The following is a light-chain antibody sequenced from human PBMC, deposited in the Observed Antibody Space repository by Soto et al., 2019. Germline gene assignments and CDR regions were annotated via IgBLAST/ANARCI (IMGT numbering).Light chain of an antibody. J-gene: IGKJ1*01. CDR3: QQNNSSSPT. CDR2: AAS. CDR1: QSVSIY. V-gene: IGKV1-5*03. Sequence: DIQMTQSPSTLSASVGDRVTITCRASQSVSIYLAWYQQKAGKAPNLLIYAASRVESGVPSRFSGSGSGTEFTLTISGLQPDDSATYYWQQNNSSSPTFGQGTKVDI.